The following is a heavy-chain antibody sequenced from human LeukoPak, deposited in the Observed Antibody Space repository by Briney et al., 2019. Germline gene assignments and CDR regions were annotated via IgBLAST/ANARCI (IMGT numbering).Heavy chain of an antibody. CDR3: ARLKQQLVRNNWFDP. J-gene: IGHJ5*02. CDR1: GFTFSSYE. D-gene: IGHD6-13*01. V-gene: IGHV3-48*03. CDR2: ISSSGSTI. Sequence: GGSLRLSCAASGFTFSSYEMNWVRQAPGKGQEWVSYISSSGSTIYYADSVKGRFTISRDNAKNSLYLQMNSLRAEDTAVYYCARLKQQLVRNNWFDPWGQGTLVTVSS.